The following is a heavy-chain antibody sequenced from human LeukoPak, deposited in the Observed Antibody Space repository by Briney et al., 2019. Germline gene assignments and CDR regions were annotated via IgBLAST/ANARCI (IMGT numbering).Heavy chain of an antibody. J-gene: IGHJ6*02. CDR3: ARGAYYYDSSGYFLIKYYCYYYGMDV. V-gene: IGHV4-34*01. CDR2: INHSGST. CDR1: GGSFSGYY. Sequence: SETLSLTCAVYGGSFSGYYWSWIRQPPGKGLEWIGEINHSGSTNYNPSLKSRVTISVDTSKNQFSLKLSSVTAADTAVYYCARGAYYYDSSGYFLIKYYCYYYGMDVWGQGTTVTVSS. D-gene: IGHD3-22*01.